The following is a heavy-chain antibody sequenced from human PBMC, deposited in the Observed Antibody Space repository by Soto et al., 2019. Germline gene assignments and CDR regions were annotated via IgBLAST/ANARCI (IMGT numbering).Heavy chain of an antibody. CDR2: ISYDGSNE. CDR1: RFTFSIYA. Sequence: GGSLRLSCAASRFTFSIYAMHWVRQAPGKGLEWVAVISYDGSNEYFADSVKGRFTISRDNAKSTLFLQMNSLRDEDTAVYYCAREFCSGGNCYTYYFDPWGQGIPVTVSS. J-gene: IGHJ5*02. D-gene: IGHD2-15*01. V-gene: IGHV3-30*04. CDR3: AREFCSGGNCYTYYFDP.